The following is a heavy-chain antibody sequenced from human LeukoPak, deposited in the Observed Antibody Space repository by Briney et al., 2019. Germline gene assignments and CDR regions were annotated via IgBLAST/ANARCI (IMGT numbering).Heavy chain of an antibody. Sequence: GGSLRLSCTASKFTFSSYSMNWVRQAPGKGLEWVSSISSSSSSYIYYADSVKGRFTISRDNAKNSLYLQMNSLRAEDTAVYYCARGNMLGYYYGMDVWGQGTTVTVSS. V-gene: IGHV3-21*01. J-gene: IGHJ6*02. D-gene: IGHD2-8*01. CDR2: ISSSSSSYI. CDR1: KFTFSSYS. CDR3: ARGNMLGYYYGMDV.